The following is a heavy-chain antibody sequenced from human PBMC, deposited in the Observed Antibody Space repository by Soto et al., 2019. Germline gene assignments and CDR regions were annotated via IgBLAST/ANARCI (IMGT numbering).Heavy chain of an antibody. V-gene: IGHV5-51*01. CDR1: GYSFANYW. CDR3: ARQLCSGGTCYAVCDS. D-gene: IGHD2-15*01. Sequence: EVQLVQSGAEVKKPGESLKISCQGSGYSFANYWIGWVRQVPGKGLEWMGIIYPDDSDTRYSPSFQGRVTITADKSISTAYLQWSSLKASDTAMYYCARQLCSGGTCYAVCDSWGQGTLVTVSS. CDR2: IYPDDSDT. J-gene: IGHJ5*01.